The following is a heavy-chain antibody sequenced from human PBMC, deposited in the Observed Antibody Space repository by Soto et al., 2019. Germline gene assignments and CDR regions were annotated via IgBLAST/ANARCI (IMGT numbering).Heavy chain of an antibody. V-gene: IGHV1-46*03. CDR1: GYTFTSYY. CDR3: AREFSYSGYDEGAGFDY. D-gene: IGHD5-12*01. Sequence: EVSVKVSCKASGYTFTSYYMHWVRHSPGQGLEWMGIINPSGGSTSYAQKFQGRVTMTRDTSTSTVYMELSSLRSEDTAVYYCAREFSYSGYDEGAGFDYWGQGTLVTVSS. CDR2: INPSGGST. J-gene: IGHJ4*02.